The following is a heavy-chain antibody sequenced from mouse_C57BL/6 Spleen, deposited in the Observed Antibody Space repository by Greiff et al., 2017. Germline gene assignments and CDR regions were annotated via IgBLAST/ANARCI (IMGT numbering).Heavy chain of an antibody. CDR1: GYTFTSYW. J-gene: IGHJ2*01. CDR3: ARAITTVVVDY. CDR2: IYPGSGST. V-gene: IGHV1-55*01. Sequence: VQLQQPGAELVKPGASVKMSCKASGYTFTSYWITWVKQRPGKGLEWIGDIYPGSGSTNYNEKFKSKATLTVDTSSSTTYMQLSSLTSEDAAVYYCARAITTVVVDYWGQGTTLTVSS. D-gene: IGHD1-1*01.